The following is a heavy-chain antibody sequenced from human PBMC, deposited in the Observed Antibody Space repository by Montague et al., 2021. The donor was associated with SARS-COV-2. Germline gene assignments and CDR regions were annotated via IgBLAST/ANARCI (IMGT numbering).Heavy chain of an antibody. D-gene: IGHD6-6*01. J-gene: IGHJ4*02. V-gene: IGHV4-59*01. CDR2: IYYSGST. CDR3: ARGREYSSSAGFDY. Sequence: SETLSLTCTVSGGSISSYYGSWIRQPPGKGLEWIGYIYYSGSTNYNPSLKSRVTISVDTSKNQFSLKLSSVTAADTAVYYCARGREYSSSAGFDYWGQGTLVTVSS. CDR1: GGSISSYY.